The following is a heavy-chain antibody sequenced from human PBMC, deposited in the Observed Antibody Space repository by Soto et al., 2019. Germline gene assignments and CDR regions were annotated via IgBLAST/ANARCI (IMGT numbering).Heavy chain of an antibody. V-gene: IGHV1-3*01. D-gene: IGHD3-3*01. CDR3: ARGFVFGVATDY. Sequence: GASVKVSCKASGYTFTSYAMHWVRQAPGQRLEWMGWINAGNGNTKYSQKFQGRVTITRDTSASTAYMELSSLRSEDTAVYYCARGFVFGVATDYWGQGTLVTVSS. CDR2: INAGNGNT. CDR1: GYTFTSYA. J-gene: IGHJ4*02.